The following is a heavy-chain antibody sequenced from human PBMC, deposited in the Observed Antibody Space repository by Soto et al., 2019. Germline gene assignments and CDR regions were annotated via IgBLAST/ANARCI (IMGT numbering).Heavy chain of an antibody. CDR3: ARFKDGYNFYFDY. Sequence: QVQVVESGGGVVQPGRSLRLSCAASGFTFSSYGMHWVRQAPGKGLEWVAVIWYDGSNKYYADSVKGRFTISRDNSKNTLYLQMNSLRAEDTAVYYCARFKDGYNFYFDYWGQGTLVTVSS. J-gene: IGHJ4*02. D-gene: IGHD5-12*01. V-gene: IGHV3-33*01. CDR2: IWYDGSNK. CDR1: GFTFSSYG.